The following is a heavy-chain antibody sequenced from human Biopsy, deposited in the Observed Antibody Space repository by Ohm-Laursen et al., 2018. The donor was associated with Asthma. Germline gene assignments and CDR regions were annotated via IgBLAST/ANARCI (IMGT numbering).Heavy chain of an antibody. CDR2: ISFDGSNK. J-gene: IGHJ4*02. CDR3: PKDVFPGWELRRGPDY. V-gene: IGHV3-30*18. D-gene: IGHD1-26*01. CDR1: GFTFTAYG. Sequence: SLSLSCAVSGFTFTAYGIHWVRQAPGKALGWVAVISFDGSNKDFADSVKGRFTISRDNSKNTMYLEMNSLRAEDTAVYYCPKDVFPGWELRRGPDYWGQGTLVTVSA.